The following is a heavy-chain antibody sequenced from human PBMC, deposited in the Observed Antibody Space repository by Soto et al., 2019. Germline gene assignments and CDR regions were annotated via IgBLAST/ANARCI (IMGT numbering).Heavy chain of an antibody. Sequence: GGSLRLSCAASGFTFSSYWMHWVRQAPGKGLVWVSRINSDGSSTSYADFVKGRFTISRDNAKNTLYLQMNSLRAEDTAVYYCARDYDFWSGYYPYYYYGMDVWGQGTTVTVSS. CDR1: GFTFSSYW. CDR3: ARDYDFWSGYYPYYYYGMDV. V-gene: IGHV3-74*01. CDR2: INSDGSST. J-gene: IGHJ6*02. D-gene: IGHD3-3*01.